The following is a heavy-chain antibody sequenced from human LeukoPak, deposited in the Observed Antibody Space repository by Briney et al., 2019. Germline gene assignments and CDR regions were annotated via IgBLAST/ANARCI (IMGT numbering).Heavy chain of an antibody. J-gene: IGHJ4*02. CDR2: ISGGGGST. V-gene: IGHV3-43*02. Sequence: GGSLRLSCAASGFTFDDYAMHWVRQAPGKGLEGVSLISGGGGSTYYADSVKGRFTISRDNSKNSLYLQMNSLRTEDTALYYCAKDIQQWLSKVDFWGQGTLVTVSS. CDR3: AKDIQQWLSKVDF. CDR1: GFTFDDYA. D-gene: IGHD6-19*01.